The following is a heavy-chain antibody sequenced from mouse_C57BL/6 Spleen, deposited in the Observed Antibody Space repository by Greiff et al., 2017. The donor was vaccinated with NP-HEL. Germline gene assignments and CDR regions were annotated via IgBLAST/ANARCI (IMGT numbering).Heavy chain of an antibody. J-gene: IGHJ2*01. D-gene: IGHD4-1*01. Sequence: EVQLQQSGPELVKPGASVKISCKASGYTFTDYYMNWVKQSHGKSLEWIGDINPNNGGTSYNQKFKGKATLTVDKSSSTAYMELRSLTSEDSAVYYCARLGANWDFDYWGQGTTLTVSS. CDR2: INPNNGGT. CDR1: GYTFTDYY. V-gene: IGHV1-26*01. CDR3: ARLGANWDFDY.